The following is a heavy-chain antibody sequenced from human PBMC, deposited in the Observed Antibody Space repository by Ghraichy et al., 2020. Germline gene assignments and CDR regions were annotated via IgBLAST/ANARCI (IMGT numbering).Heavy chain of an antibody. D-gene: IGHD5-12*01. J-gene: IGHJ4*02. V-gene: IGHV3-49*03. CDR3: TSLPGFSGYDYSDH. CDR1: GFTFRNRD. CDR2: IRSEEYGGTI. Sequence: GSLRLSCAGSGFTFRNRDMSWFRRAPGKGLEWVSYIRSEEYGGTIEYAASVKGRFIISRDDSKGVVYLQMNSLEIEDTAVYYCTSLPGFSGYDYSDHWGQGTLVTVSS.